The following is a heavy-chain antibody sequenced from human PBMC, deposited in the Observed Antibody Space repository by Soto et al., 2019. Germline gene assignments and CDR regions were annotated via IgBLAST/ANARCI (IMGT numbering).Heavy chain of an antibody. CDR1: GFTFDDYA. J-gene: IGHJ5*02. D-gene: IGHD3-3*01. CDR3: TMGLVPHPQIDYDFWSGYPWFAP. CDR2: ISWNGGTE. V-gene: IGHV3-9*01. Sequence: GGSLRLSCAASGFTFDDYAMHWVRQVPGKGLEWVSGISWNGGTEGYADSVKDRFTISRDNAGNSLYLLMISMRSEDTALYYCTMGLVPHPQIDYDFWSGYPWFAPWGQGTLVTVSS.